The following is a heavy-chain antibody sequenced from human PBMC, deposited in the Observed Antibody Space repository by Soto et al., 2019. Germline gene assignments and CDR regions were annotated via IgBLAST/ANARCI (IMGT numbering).Heavy chain of an antibody. J-gene: IGHJ5*02. CDR2: ATPIFGTA. Sequence: QVQLVQSGAEVKKPGSSVKVSCKASGGTFSSYAISWVRQAPGQGLEWMGGATPIFGTANDAQKVQGRVTITEDESTSTAYMEVSSLRSEDTAVDYCARDHSADDYVWGSYRYTQGWFDPWGQGTLVTVSS. CDR1: GGTFSSYA. D-gene: IGHD3-16*02. V-gene: IGHV1-69*12. CDR3: ARDHSADDYVWGSYRYTQGWFDP.